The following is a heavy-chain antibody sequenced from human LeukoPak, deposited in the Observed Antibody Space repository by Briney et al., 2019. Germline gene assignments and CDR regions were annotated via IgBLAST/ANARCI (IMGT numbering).Heavy chain of an antibody. D-gene: IGHD3-10*01. J-gene: IGHJ1*01. CDR3: ARVTGLGTNEYYHH. Sequence: GGSLRLSCAASGLTLSNSWMHWVRQAPGKGLVWVSRINNDGTTTNYADSVKGRFTISKDNAKNTLYLQMNGLRAEDTAIYYCARVTGLGTNEYYHHWGQGTLVTVSS. V-gene: IGHV3-74*01. CDR1: GLTLSNSW. CDR2: INNDGTTT.